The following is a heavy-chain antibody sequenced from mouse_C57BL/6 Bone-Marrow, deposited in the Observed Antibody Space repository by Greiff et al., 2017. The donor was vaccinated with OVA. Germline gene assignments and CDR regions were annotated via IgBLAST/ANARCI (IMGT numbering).Heavy chain of an antibody. J-gene: IGHJ2*01. CDR2: IDPENGDT. V-gene: IGHV14-4*01. CDR3: TTYYYGLDYFDY. D-gene: IGHD1-1*01. CDR1: GFNIKDDY. Sequence: VHVKQSGAELVRPGASVKLSCTASGFNIKDDYMHWVKQRPEQGLEWIGWIDPENGDTEYASKFQGKATITADTSSNTAYLQLSSLTSEDTAVYYCTTYYYGLDYFDYWGQGTTLTVSS.